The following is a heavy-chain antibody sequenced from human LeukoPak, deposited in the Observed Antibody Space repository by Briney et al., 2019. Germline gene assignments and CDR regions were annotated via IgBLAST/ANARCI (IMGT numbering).Heavy chain of an antibody. CDR1: GYTFTIYA. CDR3: ARVDGDYYYYGMDV. D-gene: IGHD3-10*01. CDR2: INAGNGNT. J-gene: IGHJ6*04. V-gene: IGHV1-3*01. Sequence: ASVKVSCKASGYTFTIYAIQWVRQAPGQRLEWMGWINAGNGNTKYSQKFQGRVTITRDTSASTAYMELSSLRSEDTAVYYCARVDGDYYYYGMDVWGKGTTVTVSS.